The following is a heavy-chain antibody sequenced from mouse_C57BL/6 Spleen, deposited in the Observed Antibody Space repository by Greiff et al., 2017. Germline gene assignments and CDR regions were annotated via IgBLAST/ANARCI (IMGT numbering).Heavy chain of an antibody. CDR1: GFNIKDYY. D-gene: IGHD2-1*01. Sequence: VQLQQSGAELVKPGASVKLSCTASGFNIKDYYMHWVKQRTEQGLAWIGRIDPEDGETKYAPKFQGKATITADTSSNTAYLQLSSLTSEDTAVYYCARDYGNFQYYYAMDYWGQGTSVTVSS. V-gene: IGHV14-2*01. CDR2: IDPEDGET. J-gene: IGHJ4*01. CDR3: ARDYGNFQYYYAMDY.